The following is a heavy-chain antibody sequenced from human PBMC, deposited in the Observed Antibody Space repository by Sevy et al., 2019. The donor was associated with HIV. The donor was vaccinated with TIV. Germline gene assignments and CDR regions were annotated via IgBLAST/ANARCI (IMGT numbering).Heavy chain of an antibody. J-gene: IGHJ4*02. CDR1: GFTFSSYA. CDR3: AKAGVVVPAAIRTDLDY. D-gene: IGHD2-2*02. Sequence: GGSLRLSCAASGFTFSSYAMSWVRQAPGNGLEWVSAISGSGGSTYYADSVKGRFTISRDNSKNTLYLQMNSLRAEDTAVYYCAKAGVVVPAAIRTDLDYWGQGTLVTVSS. CDR2: ISGSGGST. V-gene: IGHV3-23*01.